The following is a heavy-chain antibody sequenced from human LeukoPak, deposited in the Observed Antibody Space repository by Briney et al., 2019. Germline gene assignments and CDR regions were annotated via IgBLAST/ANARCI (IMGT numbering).Heavy chain of an antibody. CDR3: ARDSGQWPILASTHDAFDI. J-gene: IGHJ3*02. Sequence: GASVKVSCKASGGTFSSYAINWVRQAPGQGLEWMGGIIPIFGTANYAQKFQGRVTITADESTSTAYMELSSLRSEDTAVYYCARDSGQWPILASTHDAFDIWGQGTMVTVSS. V-gene: IGHV1-69*13. CDR1: GGTFSSYA. D-gene: IGHD6-19*01. CDR2: IIPIFGTA.